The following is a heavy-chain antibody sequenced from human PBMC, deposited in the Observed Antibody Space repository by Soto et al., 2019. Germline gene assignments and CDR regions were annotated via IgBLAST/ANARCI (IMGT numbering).Heavy chain of an antibody. D-gene: IGHD3-22*01. J-gene: IGHJ4*02. Sequence: QVQLQESGPGLVRPSETLSLTCTVSSDSISSYYWIWIRQSPGKGLEWIGYTDYSGNTNYNPSLKSRVTISGDTSKNQFSLRLSSVTAADSAGYCWARVVVDPLYYLDYWGQGTLVTVSS. CDR2: TDYSGNT. CDR1: SDSISSYY. V-gene: IGHV4-59*08. CDR3: ARVVVDPLYYLDY.